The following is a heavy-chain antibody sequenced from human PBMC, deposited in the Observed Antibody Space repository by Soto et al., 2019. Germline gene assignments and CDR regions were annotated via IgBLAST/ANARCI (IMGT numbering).Heavy chain of an antibody. J-gene: IGHJ6*02. CDR1: GFTFSSYA. V-gene: IGHV3-23*01. Sequence: PVGSLRLSCAASGFTFSSYAMSWVRQAPGKGLEWVSAISGSGGSTYYADSVKGRFTISRDNSKNTLYLQMNSLRAEDTAVYYCAKAQRPYNWNSGGGSEWCMDVWGQGTTVTVSS. D-gene: IGHD1-7*01. CDR3: AKAQRPYNWNSGGGSEWCMDV. CDR2: ISGSGGST.